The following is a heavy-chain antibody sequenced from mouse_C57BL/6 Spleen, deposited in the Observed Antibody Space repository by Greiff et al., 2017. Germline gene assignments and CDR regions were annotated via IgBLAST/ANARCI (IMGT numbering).Heavy chain of an antibody. CDR2: INPSTGGT. V-gene: IGHV1-42*01. CDR3: ARSLPITTVVATDY. Sequence: VQLKESGPELVKPGASVKISCKASGYSFTGYYMNWVKQSPEKSLEWIGEINPSTGGTTYNQKFKAKATLTVDKSSSTAYMQLKSLTSEDSAVYYCARSLPITTVVATDYWGQGTTLTVSS. CDR1: GYSFTGYY. J-gene: IGHJ2*01. D-gene: IGHD1-1*01.